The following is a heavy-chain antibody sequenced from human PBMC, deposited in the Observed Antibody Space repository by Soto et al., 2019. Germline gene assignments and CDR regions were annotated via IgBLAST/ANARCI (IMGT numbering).Heavy chain of an antibody. D-gene: IGHD5-18*01. V-gene: IGHV1-69*12. CDR3: ASGIQLWLRRINNGYSG. J-gene: IGHJ4*02. Sequence: QVQLVQSGAEVKKPESSVEVSCKAPGGTFSTYAISWVRQAPGQGLEWMGGIIHMFGTANYAQRFQDRVTITADESTNTVYMELSSLRSEDTAVYFCASGIQLWLRRINNGYSGWGQGTLVTVSS. CDR1: GGTFSTYA. CDR2: IIHMFGTA.